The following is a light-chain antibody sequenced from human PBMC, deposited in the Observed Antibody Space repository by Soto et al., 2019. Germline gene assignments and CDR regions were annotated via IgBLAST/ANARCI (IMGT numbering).Light chain of an antibody. V-gene: IGKV1-5*01. CDR1: QSISSW. CDR3: QQYNSYSYI. CDR2: DAS. Sequence: DIQMTQSPSTLSASVGDRVTITCRASQSISSWLAWYQQKPGKAPKLLIYDASSLEIGFPSRFSGSGSGTQFTRTISSLQPDDFATYYCQQYNSYSYIFGQGTKLQIK. J-gene: IGKJ2*01.